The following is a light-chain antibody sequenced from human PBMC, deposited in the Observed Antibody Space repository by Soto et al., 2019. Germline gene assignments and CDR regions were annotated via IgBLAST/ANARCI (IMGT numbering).Light chain of an antibody. V-gene: IGKV1-39*01. CDR2: AAS. CDR3: QQSYVSPYT. Sequence: DIQMTQSPSSLSASLGDRVTITCRASQSISVYLNWYQQKPGKAPQLLIYAASFLQTGVPSRFSGSGSGADFTPTISSLQPEDFATYYCQQSYVSPYTFGQGTNLDIK. J-gene: IGKJ2*01. CDR1: QSISVY.